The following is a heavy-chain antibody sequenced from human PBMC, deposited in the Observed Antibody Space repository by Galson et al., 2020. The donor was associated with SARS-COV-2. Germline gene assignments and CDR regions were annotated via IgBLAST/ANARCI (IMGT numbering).Heavy chain of an antibody. V-gene: IGHV3-21*01. Sequence: GGSLRLSCAASGFTFSSYSMNWVRQAPGKGLEWVSSISSSSSYIYYADSVKGRFTISRDNAKNSLYLQMNSLRAEDTAVYYCARGLVGLQDGLDYWGQGTLVTVSS. D-gene: IGHD1-26*01. J-gene: IGHJ4*02. CDR3: ARGLVGLQDGLDY. CDR1: GFTFSSYS. CDR2: ISSSSSYI.